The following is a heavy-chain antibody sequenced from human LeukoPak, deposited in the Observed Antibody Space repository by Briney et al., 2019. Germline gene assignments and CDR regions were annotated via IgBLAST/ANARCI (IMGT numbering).Heavy chain of an antibody. J-gene: IGHJ6*03. D-gene: IGHD3/OR15-3a*01. V-gene: IGHV3-66*02. Sequence: GGSLRLSCAASEFTLSSFVMSWVRQAPGKGLEWVSVMYSGGSTYYADSVKGRFTISRDNSKNTLYLQMNSLRAEDTAVYYCARSVCFWTGYGNYYYMDVWGKGTTVTVSS. CDR2: MYSGGST. CDR3: ARSVCFWTGYGNYYYMDV. CDR1: EFTLSSFV.